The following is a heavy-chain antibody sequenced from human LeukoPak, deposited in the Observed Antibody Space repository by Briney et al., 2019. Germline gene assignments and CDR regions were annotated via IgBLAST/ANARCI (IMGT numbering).Heavy chain of an antibody. Sequence: GGSLRLSCAASGFTFSSYEMNWVRQAPGKGLEWVSYISSSGSTIYYADSVKGRFIISRDNAKNSLYLQMSSLRAEDTAVYYCARDFYYGSGRYDYWGQGTLVTVSS. J-gene: IGHJ4*02. CDR1: GFTFSSYE. CDR3: ARDFYYGSGRYDY. V-gene: IGHV3-48*03. D-gene: IGHD3-10*01. CDR2: ISSSGSTI.